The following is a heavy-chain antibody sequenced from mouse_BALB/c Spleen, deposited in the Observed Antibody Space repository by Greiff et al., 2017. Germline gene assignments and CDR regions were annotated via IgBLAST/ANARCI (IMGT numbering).Heavy chain of an antibody. CDR3: ARWMGLDY. CDR1: GFTFSSFG. V-gene: IGHV5-17*02. D-gene: IGHD2-3*01. CDR2: ISSGSSTI. J-gene: IGHJ2*01. Sequence: EVKLMESGGGLVQPGGSRKLSCAASGFTFSSFGMHWVRQAPEKGLEWVAYISSGSSTIYYADTVKGRFTISRDNPKNTLFLQMTSLRSEDTAMYYCARWMGLDYWGQGTTLTVSS.